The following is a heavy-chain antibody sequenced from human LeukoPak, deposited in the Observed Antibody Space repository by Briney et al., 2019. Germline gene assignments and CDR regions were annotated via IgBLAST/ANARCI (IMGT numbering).Heavy chain of an antibody. CDR2: VSGSGGST. CDR3: AKSDSSNVLRYFDWYATPAHHPFDY. Sequence: PGGSLRLSCAASGFTFSSYGMSWVRQAPGKGLEWVSAVSGSGGSTYYADSVKGRFTISRDNSKNTLYLQMNSLRAEDTAVYYCAKSDSSNVLRYFDWYATPAHHPFDYWGQGTLVTVSS. CDR1: GFTFSSYG. D-gene: IGHD3-9*01. V-gene: IGHV3-23*01. J-gene: IGHJ4*02.